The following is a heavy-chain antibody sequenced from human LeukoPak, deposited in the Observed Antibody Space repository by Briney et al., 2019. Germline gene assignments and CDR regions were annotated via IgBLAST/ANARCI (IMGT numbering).Heavy chain of an antibody. Sequence: GGSLRLSCAASGFTFSNYWMHWVRQAPGKGLEWVSAISGSGGSTYYADSVKGRFTISRDNSKNTLYLQMNSLRAEDTAVYYCAKDRALAAAGRPDWGQGTLVTVSS. CDR1: GFTFSNYW. D-gene: IGHD6-13*01. V-gene: IGHV3-23*01. CDR2: ISGSGGST. J-gene: IGHJ4*02. CDR3: AKDRALAAAGRPD.